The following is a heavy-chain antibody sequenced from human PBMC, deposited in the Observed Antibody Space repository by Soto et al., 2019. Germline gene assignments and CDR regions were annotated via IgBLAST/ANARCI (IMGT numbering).Heavy chain of an antibody. V-gene: IGHV3-23*01. J-gene: IGHJ5*02. CDR2: ISSGGST. CDR1: GFTFSSYA. CDR3: AKDRGSGDQGRVRFDP. D-gene: IGHD2-15*01. Sequence: EVPLLESGGGLVQPGGSLRLSCAASGFTFSSYAMSWVRQAPGKGLEWVSAISSGGSTYYADSVKGRFTISRDNSKNTLYLQMNSLRAEDTAVYYCAKDRGSGDQGRVRFDPWGQGTLVTVSS.